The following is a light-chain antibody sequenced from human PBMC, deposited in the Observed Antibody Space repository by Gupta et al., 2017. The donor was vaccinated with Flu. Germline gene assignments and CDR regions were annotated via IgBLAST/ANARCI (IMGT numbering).Light chain of an antibody. CDR1: TPNIGNNP. J-gene: IGLJ1*01. CDR3: TSWDDSLESHV. CDR2: AND. V-gene: IGLV1-44*01. Sequence: SVLTQPPSVSGPPVQGVAISCSGTTPNIGNNPVNWFQQRPGTAPKLLIYANDQRPSGVSDRFSGSKSGTSASLAISGLQAEDEADYYCTSWDDSLESHVFGAGTKVSVL.